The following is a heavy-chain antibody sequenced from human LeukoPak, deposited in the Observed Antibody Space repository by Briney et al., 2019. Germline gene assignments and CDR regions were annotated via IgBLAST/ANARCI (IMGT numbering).Heavy chain of an antibody. CDR1: GYTFTSYS. D-gene: IGHD6-6*01. Sequence: ASVKVSCKASGYTFTSYSFHWVRQAPGQGLEWMGVINPSGGSTTYAQKFQGRVTMTSDMSTSTVDMELSSLRSEDTAVYFCARDRGLAARYDSWGQGTLVTVSS. J-gene: IGHJ4*02. V-gene: IGHV1-46*01. CDR2: INPSGGST. CDR3: ARDRGLAARYDS.